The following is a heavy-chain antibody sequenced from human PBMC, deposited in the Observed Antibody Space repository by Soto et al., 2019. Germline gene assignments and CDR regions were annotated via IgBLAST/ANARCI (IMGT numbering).Heavy chain of an antibody. CDR2: ISAYNGNT. D-gene: IGHD2-2*01. Sequence: QVQLVQSGAEVKKPGASVKVSCKASGYTFNSYGISWVRQAPGQGLEWMGWISAYNGNTNYAEKLQGRVTMTTDTSTSTAYMELRSLRSDDTAVYYCARERSGCISTDCYVGGEVDHWGQGTLVTVSS. V-gene: IGHV1-18*01. CDR3: ARERSGCISTDCYVGGEVDH. CDR1: GYTFNSYG. J-gene: IGHJ5*02.